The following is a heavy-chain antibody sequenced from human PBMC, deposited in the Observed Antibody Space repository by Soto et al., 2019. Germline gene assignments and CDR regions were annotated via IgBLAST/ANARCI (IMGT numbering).Heavy chain of an antibody. V-gene: IGHV3-30-3*01. CDR1: GFTFSSYA. CDR2: ISYDGSNK. CDR3: ARSLGYCISTSCGRAYGMDV. J-gene: IGHJ6*02. Sequence: GGSLRLSCAASGFTFSSYAMHWVRQAPGKGLEWVAVISYDGSNKYYADSVKGRFTISRDNSKNTLYLQMNSLRAEDTAVYYCARSLGYCISTSCGRAYGMDVWGQGTTVTVSS. D-gene: IGHD2-2*01.